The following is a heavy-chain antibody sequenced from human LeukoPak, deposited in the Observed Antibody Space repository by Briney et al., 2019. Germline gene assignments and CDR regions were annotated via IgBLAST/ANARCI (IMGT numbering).Heavy chain of an antibody. CDR2: ISSSSSYI. CDR1: GFTFSSYS. Sequence: GGPLRLSCAASGFTFSSYSMTWVRQAPGKGLEWVSSISSSSSYIYYADSVKGRFTISRDNAKNSLYLQMNSLRAEDTAVYYCASERYYYDSSGGDNWGQGTLVTVSS. CDR3: ASERYYYDSSGGDN. V-gene: IGHV3-21*01. J-gene: IGHJ4*02. D-gene: IGHD3-22*01.